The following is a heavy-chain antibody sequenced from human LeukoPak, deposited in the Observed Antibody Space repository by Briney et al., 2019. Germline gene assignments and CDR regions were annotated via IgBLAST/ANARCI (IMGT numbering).Heavy chain of an antibody. J-gene: IGHJ5*02. Sequence: SETLSLTCSVSGGSIYNYYWSWIRQPPGKGLEWIGHISHSGSTSYHPSLTSRVTLSVDMSKNQFSLNLTSVTAADTAVYYCTRGGGSTSGWYNWFDPWGQGTLVTVSS. CDR3: TRGGGSTSGWYNWFDP. D-gene: IGHD6-19*01. CDR1: GGSIYNYY. V-gene: IGHV4-59*01. CDR2: ISHSGST.